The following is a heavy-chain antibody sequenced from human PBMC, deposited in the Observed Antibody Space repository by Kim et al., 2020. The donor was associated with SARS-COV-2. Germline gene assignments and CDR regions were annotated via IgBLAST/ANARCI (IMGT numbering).Heavy chain of an antibody. D-gene: IGHD2-2*01. V-gene: IGHV3-30*07. Sequence: YYKDSPKGRFTSARDNSKNTLYLQINSLRGEDTAVYYCAREPSTGYGLDVWGQGTTVTVFS. J-gene: IGHJ6*02. CDR3: AREPSTGYGLDV.